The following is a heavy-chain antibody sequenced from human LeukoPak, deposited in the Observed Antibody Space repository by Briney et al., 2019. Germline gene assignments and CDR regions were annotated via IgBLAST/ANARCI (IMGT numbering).Heavy chain of an antibody. CDR3: ARVGRTTVVTPRNYFDY. J-gene: IGHJ4*02. Sequence: SETLSLTCTVSGGSISSHHWSWIRQPPGKGLEWMGYIYYSGSTNYNPSLKSRVTISVDTSKDQFSLKLSSETAADTAVYYCARVGRTTVVTPRNYFDYWGQGTRVTVSS. CDR2: IYYSGST. V-gene: IGHV4-59*11. D-gene: IGHD4-23*01. CDR1: GGSISSHH.